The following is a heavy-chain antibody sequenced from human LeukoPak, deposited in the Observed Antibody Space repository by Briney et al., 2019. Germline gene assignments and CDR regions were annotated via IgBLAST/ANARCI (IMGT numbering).Heavy chain of an antibody. CDR2: IYATGST. D-gene: IGHD3-10*01. CDR3: ARHGSVRSPLGP. V-gene: IGHV4-4*09. J-gene: IGHJ5*02. CDR1: GGSISSYY. Sequence: NPSETLSLICTVSGGSISSYYWSWIRQPPGKGLEWIGYIYATGSTNYNPSLKSRVTISVDTSKNQFSLNLRSVTAADTAVYYCARHGSVRSPLGPWGQGTLVTVSS.